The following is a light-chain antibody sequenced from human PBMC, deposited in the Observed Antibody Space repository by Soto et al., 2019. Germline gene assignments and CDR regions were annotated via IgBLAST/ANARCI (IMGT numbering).Light chain of an antibody. CDR2: DND. Sequence: QSVLTQPPSASGPPGQRVTISCSGGSSNIGSNFVYWYQQLPGTAPKLLIYDNDQRPSGVPDRISGSKSGTSASLAISGLRSEDEADYYRAAWDDSLSGRYVFGTGTKVTVL. V-gene: IGLV1-47*02. CDR1: SSNIGSNF. J-gene: IGLJ1*01. CDR3: AAWDDSLSGRYV.